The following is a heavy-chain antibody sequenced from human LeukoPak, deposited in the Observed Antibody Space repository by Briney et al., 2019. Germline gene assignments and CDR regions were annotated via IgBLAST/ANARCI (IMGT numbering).Heavy chain of an antibody. CDR2: ISWNSGSI. CDR1: GFTFDDYA. CDR3: XXXXXWRSYDAFDN. D-gene: IGHD1-26*01. V-gene: IGHV3-9*01. J-gene: IGHJ3*02. Sequence: PGGSLRLSCAASGFTFDDYAMHWVRQAPGKGLEWVSGISWNSGSIGYADSVKGRCTISRDNAKNSLYLQMNSLRAEDTAWYYXXXXXXWRSYDAFDNWGQGTMVTVSS.